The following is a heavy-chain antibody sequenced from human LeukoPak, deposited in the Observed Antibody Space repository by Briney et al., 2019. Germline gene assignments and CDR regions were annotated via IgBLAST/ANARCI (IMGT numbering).Heavy chain of an antibody. CDR2: IYYSGST. Sequence: SETLSLTCTVSGGSISSSSYYWGWIRQPPGKGLEWIGSIYYSGSTYYNPSLKSRVTISVDTSKNQFSLKLSSVTAADTAVYYCAREGYSYGHYYYGMDVWGQGTTVTVSS. CDR3: AREGYSYGHYYYGMDV. V-gene: IGHV4-39*07. D-gene: IGHD5-18*01. CDR1: GGSISSSSYY. J-gene: IGHJ6*02.